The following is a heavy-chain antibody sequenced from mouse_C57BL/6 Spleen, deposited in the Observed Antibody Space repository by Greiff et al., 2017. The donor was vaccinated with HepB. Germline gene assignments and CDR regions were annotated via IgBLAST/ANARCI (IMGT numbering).Heavy chain of an antibody. CDR3: ARVEIYDGSTYAMDY. D-gene: IGHD2-3*01. CDR2: IHPNSGST. V-gene: IGHV1-64*01. J-gene: IGHJ4*01. CDR1: GYTFTSYW. Sequence: VQLQQPGAELVKPGASVKLSCKASGYTFTSYWMHWVKQRPGQGLEWIGMIHPNSGSTNYNEKFKSKATLTVDKSSSTAYMQLSSLTSEDSAVYYCARVEIYDGSTYAMDYWGQGTSVTVSS.